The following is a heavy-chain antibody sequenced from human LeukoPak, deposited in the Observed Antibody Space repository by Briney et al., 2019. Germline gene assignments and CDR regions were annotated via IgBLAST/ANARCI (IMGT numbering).Heavy chain of an antibody. J-gene: IGHJ4*02. Sequence: GGSLRLSCAASGFTFSSYWMSWVRQAPGKGLEWVANIKKDGSEKYYVNSVKGRFTISRDNAKKSLYLQMNSLRAEDTAVYYCARDPDDSSGYYSGGFDYWGQGTLVTVSS. CDR1: GFTFSSYW. D-gene: IGHD3-22*01. V-gene: IGHV3-7*01. CDR3: ARDPDDSSGYYSGGFDY. CDR2: IKKDGSEK.